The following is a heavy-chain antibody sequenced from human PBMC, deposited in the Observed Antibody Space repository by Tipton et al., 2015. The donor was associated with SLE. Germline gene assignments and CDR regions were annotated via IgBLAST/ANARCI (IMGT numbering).Heavy chain of an antibody. CDR3: ARVNPGAGDAFDI. J-gene: IGHJ3*02. D-gene: IGHD6-19*01. CDR2: IYTSGGT. Sequence: TLSLTCTVSGGSISSYYWSWIRQPPGKGLEWIGYIYTSGGTNYNPSLKSRVTISVDTSKNQFSLKLSSVTAADTAVYYCARVNPGAGDAFDIWGQGTMVTVSS. V-gene: IGHV4-4*08. CDR1: GGSISSYY.